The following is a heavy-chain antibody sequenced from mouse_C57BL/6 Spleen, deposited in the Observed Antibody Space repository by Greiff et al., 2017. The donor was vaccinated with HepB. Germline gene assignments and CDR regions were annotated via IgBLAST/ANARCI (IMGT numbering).Heavy chain of an antibody. Sequence: QVQLQQPGAELVRPGSSVKLSCKASGYTFTSYWMDWVKQRPGQGLEWIGNIYPSDSETHYNQKFKDKATLTVDKSSSTAYMQLSSLTSEDSAVYYCAREGGGNYVLYFDYWGQGTTLTVSS. CDR1: GYTFTSYW. V-gene: IGHV1-61*01. D-gene: IGHD2-1*01. CDR3: AREGGGNYVLYFDY. CDR2: IYPSDSET. J-gene: IGHJ2*01.